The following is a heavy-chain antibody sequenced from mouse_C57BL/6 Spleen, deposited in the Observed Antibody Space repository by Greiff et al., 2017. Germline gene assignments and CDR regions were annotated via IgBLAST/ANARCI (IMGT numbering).Heavy chain of an antibody. CDR1: GFTFSSYA. Sequence: EVMLVESGGGLVKPGGSLKLSCAASGFTFSSYAMSWVRQTPEKRLEWVATISDGGSYTYYPDNVKGRFTISRDNAKNNLYLQMSHLKSEDTAMYYCARDPSNYWYFDVWGTGTTVTVSS. V-gene: IGHV5-4*01. J-gene: IGHJ1*03. CDR3: ARDPSNYWYFDV. D-gene: IGHD2-10*02. CDR2: ISDGGSYT.